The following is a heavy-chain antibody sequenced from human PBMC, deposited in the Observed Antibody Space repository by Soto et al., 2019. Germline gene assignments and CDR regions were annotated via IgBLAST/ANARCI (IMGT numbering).Heavy chain of an antibody. V-gene: IGHV3-53*01. J-gene: IGHJ4*02. D-gene: IGHD3-22*01. CDR2: VYSGSAT. Sequence: GGSLRVSSAASGFIVSDNYRNWVRQAPGKGLEWLSVVYSGSATYYADSVKGRFTISRDNSKNTVFLHMNSLRVEDTAVYYCARGKSGYLTFDFWGQGTQVTVSS. CDR3: ARGKSGYLTFDF. CDR1: GFIVSDNY.